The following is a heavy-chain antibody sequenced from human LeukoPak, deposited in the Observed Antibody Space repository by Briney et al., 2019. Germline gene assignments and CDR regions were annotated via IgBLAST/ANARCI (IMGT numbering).Heavy chain of an antibody. D-gene: IGHD3-10*01. J-gene: IGHJ4*02. V-gene: IGHV1-2*04. CDR2: INPNSGGT. CDR3: ARSEDYYGSGSYSPLDY. CDR1: GYTFTSYY. Sequence: ASVKVSCKASGYTFTSYYMHWVRQAPGQGLEWMGWINPNSGGTNYAQKFQGWVTMTRDTSISTAYMELSRLRSDDTAVYYCARSEDYYGSGSYSPLDYWGQGTLVTVSS.